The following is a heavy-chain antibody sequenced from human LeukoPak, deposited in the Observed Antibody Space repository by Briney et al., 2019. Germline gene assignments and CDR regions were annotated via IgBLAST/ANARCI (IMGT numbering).Heavy chain of an antibody. CDR2: IYYSGST. Sequence: PSETLSPTCTVSGGSVSSGSYYRSWIRQPPGKGLEWIGYIYYSGSTNYNPSLKSRVTISVDTSKNQFSLKLSSVTAADTAVYYCAGEWRLDYWGQGTLVTVSS. D-gene: IGHD3-3*01. CDR3: AGEWRLDY. CDR1: GGSVSSGSYY. J-gene: IGHJ4*02. V-gene: IGHV4-61*01.